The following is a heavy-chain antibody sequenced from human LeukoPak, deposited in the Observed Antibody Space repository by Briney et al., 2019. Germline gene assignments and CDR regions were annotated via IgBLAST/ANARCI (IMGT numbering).Heavy chain of an antibody. CDR1: VFTYSSYA. D-gene: IGHD3-22*01. CDR2: FSCSCGST. CDR3: AKVVFPSFAPYYYDSSGSAFRGYLQH. V-gene: IGHV3-23*01. Sequence: GGPLRLPCTVSVFTYSSYAMSCVRQSPGKGLEWVSAFSCSCGSTYYAEAVKDRSTTSRDTSTNTLYLQMNSLSAEKRAVYYCAKVVFPSFAPYYYDSSGSAFRGYLQHWGQGTLVTVSS. J-gene: IGHJ1*01.